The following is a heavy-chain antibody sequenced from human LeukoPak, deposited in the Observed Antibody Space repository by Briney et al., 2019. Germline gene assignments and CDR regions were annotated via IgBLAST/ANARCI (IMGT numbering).Heavy chain of an antibody. D-gene: IGHD6-13*01. J-gene: IGHJ5*02. CDR3: ARADSSSWLPNWFDP. V-gene: IGHV4-38-2*02. CDR2: IYHSGST. Sequence: SETLSLTCTVSGYSISSGYYWSWIRQPPGKGLEWIGSIYHSGSTYYNPSLKSRVTISVDTSKNQFSLKLSSVTAADTAAYYCARADSSSWLPNWFDPWGQGTLVTVSS. CDR1: GYSISSGYY.